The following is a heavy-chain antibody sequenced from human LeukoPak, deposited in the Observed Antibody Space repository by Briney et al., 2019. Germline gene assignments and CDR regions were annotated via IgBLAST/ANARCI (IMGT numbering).Heavy chain of an antibody. CDR3: VRVAKERVGGVYYFDY. Sequence: TGGSLRLSCGASGFTFSDYDMHWVRQATGKGLEWVSANGTAGDTYYTGSVKGQFTISRENAKNSLYLQMNSLRAGDTAVYYCVRVAKERVGGVYYFDYWGQGTPVTVSS. D-gene: IGHD1-1*01. J-gene: IGHJ4*02. CDR1: GFTFSDYD. CDR2: NGTAGDT. V-gene: IGHV3-13*01.